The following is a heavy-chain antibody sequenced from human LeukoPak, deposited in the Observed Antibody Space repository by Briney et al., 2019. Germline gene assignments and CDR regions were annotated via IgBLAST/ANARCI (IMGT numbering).Heavy chain of an antibody. J-gene: IGHJ5*02. V-gene: IGHV3-43D*03. CDR2: ISWDGGST. CDR3: AKGIAAAGPTWFDP. D-gene: IGHD6-13*01. Sequence: GGSLRLSCAASGFTFDDYAMHWVRRAPGKGLEWVSLISWDGGSTYYADSVKGRFTISRDNSKNSLYLQMNSLRAEDTALYYCAKGIAAAGPTWFDPWGQGTLVTVSS. CDR1: GFTFDDYA.